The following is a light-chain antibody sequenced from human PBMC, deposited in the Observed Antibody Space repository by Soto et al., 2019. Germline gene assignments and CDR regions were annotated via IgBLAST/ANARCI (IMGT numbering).Light chain of an antibody. CDR3: CSYAGSSHYV. Sequence: QSVLTQPPSASGSPGQSVTISCTGTSSDVGGYNYVSWYQQHPGKAPKLMIYEVNKRPSGVPDRFSGSKSGNTASLTISGLQADDDAAYYCCSYAGSSHYVFGTGTKLTVL. CDR2: EVN. J-gene: IGLJ1*01. CDR1: SSDVGGYNY. V-gene: IGLV2-8*01.